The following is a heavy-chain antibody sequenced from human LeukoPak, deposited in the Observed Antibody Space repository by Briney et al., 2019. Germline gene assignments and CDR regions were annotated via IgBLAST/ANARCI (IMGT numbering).Heavy chain of an antibody. Sequence: AGGSLRLSCAASGFTFSSYAMHWVRQAPGKGLEWVAVISYDGSNKYYADSVKGRFTISRDNSKNTLYLQMNSLRAEDTAVYYCARGRFLEWSIFDYYYMDVWGKGTTVTVSS. V-gene: IGHV3-30-3*01. D-gene: IGHD3-3*01. J-gene: IGHJ6*03. CDR1: GFTFSSYA. CDR2: ISYDGSNK. CDR3: ARGRFLEWSIFDYYYMDV.